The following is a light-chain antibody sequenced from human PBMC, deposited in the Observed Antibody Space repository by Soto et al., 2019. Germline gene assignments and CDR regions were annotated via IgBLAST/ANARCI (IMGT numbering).Light chain of an antibody. V-gene: IGKV3-15*01. J-gene: IGKJ5*01. CDR2: GAS. CDR1: ENIYTN. Sequence: EIVMTQSPATLSVSPCGRATLSCRASENIYTNLAWYQQKPGQAPRLLFYGASTRATGLPARFSGTGSGTEFTLTINSLQAEDSAVYYCRQYYSWPRTFGQGTRLEIK. CDR3: RQYYSWPRT.